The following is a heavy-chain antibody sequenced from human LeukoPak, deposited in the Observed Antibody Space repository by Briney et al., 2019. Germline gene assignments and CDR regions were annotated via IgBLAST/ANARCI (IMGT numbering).Heavy chain of an antibody. CDR3: ARGKAAEDLRYFDY. Sequence: SETLSLTCTVSGGSISSSSYYWGWIRQPPGKGLEWIGSIYYSGSTYYNPSLKSRVTISVDTSKNQFSLKLSSVTAADTAVYYCARGKAAEDLRYFDYWGQGTLVTVSS. CDR1: GGSISSSSYY. J-gene: IGHJ4*02. CDR2: IYYSGST. V-gene: IGHV4-39*07. D-gene: IGHD6-13*01.